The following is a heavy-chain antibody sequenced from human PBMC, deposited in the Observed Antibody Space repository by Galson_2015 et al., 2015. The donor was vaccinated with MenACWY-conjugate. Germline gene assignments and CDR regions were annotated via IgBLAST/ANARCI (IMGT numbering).Heavy chain of an antibody. CDR1: GFTFSTYW. CDR3: TKQIDASGYSDY. CDR2: ISGGGLTS. J-gene: IGHJ4*02. V-gene: IGHV3-23*01. Sequence: SLRLSCAASGFTFSTYWMHWVRQAPGKGLEWVSTISGGGLTSHYADSVKGRFSIYRDNSKNTLYLQMNSLRVEDTALYFCTKQIDASGYSDYWGQGTLVTVPS. D-gene: IGHD3-22*01.